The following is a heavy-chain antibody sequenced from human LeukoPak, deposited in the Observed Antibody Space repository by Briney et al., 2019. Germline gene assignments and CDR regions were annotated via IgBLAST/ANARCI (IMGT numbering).Heavy chain of an antibody. J-gene: IGHJ6*03. V-gene: IGHV3-21*01. CDR2: ISSSSSYI. CDR3: ARGKGSSIAARGYYYMDV. Sequence: GGSLRLSCAASGFTFSSYAMSWVRQAPGKGLEWVSSISSSSSYIYYADSVKGRFTISRDNSKNTLYLQMNSLRAEDTAVYYCARGKGSSIAARGYYYMDVWGKGTTVTVSS. CDR1: GFTFSSYA. D-gene: IGHD6-6*01.